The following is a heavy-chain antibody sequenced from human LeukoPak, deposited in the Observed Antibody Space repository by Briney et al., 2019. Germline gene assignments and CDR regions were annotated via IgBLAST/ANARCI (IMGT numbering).Heavy chain of an antibody. CDR2: IKGDESAR. CDR3: ARDVVGSLDY. D-gene: IGHD1-26*01. Sequence: GGSLRLSCAASGFTFSTHWMAWVRQAPGKGLEWVANIKGDESARHQADSVKGRFTISRDNTQNSVYLQMNNLRGDDTAVYYCARDVVGSLDYWGQGTLVTVSS. V-gene: IGHV3-7*01. J-gene: IGHJ4*02. CDR1: GFTFSTHW.